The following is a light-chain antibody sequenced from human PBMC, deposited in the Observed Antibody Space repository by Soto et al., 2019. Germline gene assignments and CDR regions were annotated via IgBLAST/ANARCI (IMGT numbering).Light chain of an antibody. V-gene: IGLV2-14*01. J-gene: IGLJ1*01. CDR2: EVS. Sequence: QSERNKPASVSGTPGQSITICCTGTSSDVGNYKYVSWYQQQPGKAPKVMIYEVSNRASGGCNRFSGARSGNTACMTIAGLHAYYFTDYYCFSYTSICPYVFGTVTDVPVL. CDR3: FSYTSICPYV. CDR1: SSDVGNYKY.